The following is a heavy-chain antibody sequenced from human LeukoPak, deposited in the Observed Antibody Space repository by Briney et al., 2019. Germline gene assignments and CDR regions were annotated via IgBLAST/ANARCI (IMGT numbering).Heavy chain of an antibody. CDR1: GGSLSGHY. CDR2: INHSGST. CDR3: AGLYGVFDP. V-gene: IGHV4-34*01. D-gene: IGHD3-10*02. J-gene: IGHJ5*02. Sequence: SETLCLTCAVYGGSLSGHYWSWIRQPPGKGLEWIGEINHSGSTNYNPSLKSRVTISVDTSKNQFSLKLSSVTAADTAVYYCAGLYGVFDPWGQGTLVTVSS.